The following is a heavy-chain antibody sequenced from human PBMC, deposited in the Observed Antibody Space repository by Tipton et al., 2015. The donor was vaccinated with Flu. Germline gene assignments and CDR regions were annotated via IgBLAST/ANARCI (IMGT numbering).Heavy chain of an antibody. J-gene: IGHJ6*02. D-gene: IGHD3-3*01. V-gene: IGHV4-34*01. CDR3: ARQTYDFWSGYPYYYYCMDV. CDR1: GGSFSGYY. CDR2: INHSGST. Sequence: TLSLTCAVYGGSFSGYYWSWIRQPPGKGLEWIGEINHSGSTNYNPSLKSRVTISVDTSKNQFSLKLSSLTAADTAVYYCARQTYDFWSGYPYYYYCMDVWGQGTTVTVSS.